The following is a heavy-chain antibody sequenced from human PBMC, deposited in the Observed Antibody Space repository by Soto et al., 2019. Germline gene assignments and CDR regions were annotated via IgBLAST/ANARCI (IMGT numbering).Heavy chain of an antibody. Sequence: PSETLSLTCAVYGGSFSGYFWTWIRQPPGTGLEWIGEINHTGSTNYNPSLKSRVTISVDTSKNQFSLKLTSVTAADTAVYYCARDKITGLFDYWGQGTLVTVSS. V-gene: IGHV4-34*01. CDR3: ARDKITGLFDY. CDR1: GGSFSGYF. CDR2: INHTGST. J-gene: IGHJ4*02. D-gene: IGHD2-8*02.